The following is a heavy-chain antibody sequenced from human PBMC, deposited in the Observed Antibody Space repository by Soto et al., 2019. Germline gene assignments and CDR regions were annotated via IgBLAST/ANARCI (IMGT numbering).Heavy chain of an antibody. Sequence: SETLSLTCIVSGGSINSGDYYWSWIRQSPGKGLEWIGYIYYSGSTYYNPSLKSRSTISIDTSKNQFFLNVDSVTAADTAVYYCARLYTGYEAFDYWGQGTLVTVSS. D-gene: IGHD5-12*01. CDR1: GGSINSGDYY. V-gene: IGHV4-30-4*01. J-gene: IGHJ4*02. CDR3: ARLYTGYEAFDY. CDR2: IYYSGST.